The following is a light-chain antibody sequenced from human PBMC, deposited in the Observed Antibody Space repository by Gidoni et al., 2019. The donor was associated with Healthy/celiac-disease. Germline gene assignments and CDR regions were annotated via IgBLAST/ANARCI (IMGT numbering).Light chain of an antibody. J-gene: IGKJ2*01. CDR1: QSVSSY. CDR3: QQRSNWPPYT. V-gene: IGKV3-11*01. CDR2: DAS. Sequence: EIVLTQSPATLSLSPGERATLSCRASQSVSSYLAWYQQKPGQAPRLLIYDASNRATGIPARFSGSGSGTDFTRTISSLEPEDFAVYYCQQRSNWPPYTFXQXTKLEIK.